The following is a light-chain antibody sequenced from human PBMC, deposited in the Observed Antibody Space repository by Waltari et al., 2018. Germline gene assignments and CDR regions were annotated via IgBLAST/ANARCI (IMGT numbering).Light chain of an antibody. J-gene: IGLJ3*02. CDR3: VLFMGSGIWV. CDR2: NTN. V-gene: IGLV8-61*01. Sequence: QTVVTQEPSFSVSPGGTVTLTCGLSSGLVSTSSYPSWYQQTPGQTPRTLIYNTNIPSSGVPDRFSGSILGNKAALTITGAQADDESDYYCVLFMGSGIWVFGGGTKVTVL. CDR1: SGLVSTSSY.